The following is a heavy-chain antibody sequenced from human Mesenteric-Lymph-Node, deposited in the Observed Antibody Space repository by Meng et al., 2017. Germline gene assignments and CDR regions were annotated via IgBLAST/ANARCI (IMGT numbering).Heavy chain of an antibody. CDR3: ARSGSGSYPFDY. D-gene: IGHD3-10*01. CDR1: GFTVSRNY. J-gene: IGHJ4*02. CDR2: ISSSGSTI. V-gene: IGHV3-48*03. Sequence: GESLKISCATSGFTVSRNYMTWVRQAPGKGLEWVSYISSSGSTIYYADSVKGRFTISRDNAKNSLYLQMNSLRAEDTAVYYCARSGSGSYPFDYWGQGTLVTVSS.